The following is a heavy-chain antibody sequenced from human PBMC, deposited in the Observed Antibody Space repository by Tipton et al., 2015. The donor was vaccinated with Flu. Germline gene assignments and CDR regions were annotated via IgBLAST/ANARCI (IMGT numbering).Heavy chain of an antibody. CDR1: GYTFKIYY. V-gene: IGHV1-46*02. CDR3: ARDPYYSDTGEGGYFDF. Sequence: QVQLVQSGAAVKRPGASVKISCKTSGYTFKIYYIHWVRQAPGQGLEWMGLINPSGGSTIYAQKFQDRVTMTRDTSTSTAYMELSSLRSDDTAVYFCARDPYYSDTGEGGYFDFWGQGTLVTVSS. D-gene: IGHD3-22*01. J-gene: IGHJ4*02. CDR2: INPSGGST.